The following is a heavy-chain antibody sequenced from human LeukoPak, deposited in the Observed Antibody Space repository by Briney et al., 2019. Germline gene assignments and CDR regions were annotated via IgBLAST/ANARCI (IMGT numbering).Heavy chain of an antibody. Sequence: GGSLRLSCAASGFTFSSYGMHWVRQAPGKGLEWVAVIWYDGSNKYYADSVKGRFTISRDNSKNTLYLQMNSLRAEDTAVYYCARYYDSSGYYYEPIDYWGQGTLVTVSS. V-gene: IGHV3-33*01. J-gene: IGHJ4*02. D-gene: IGHD3-22*01. CDR3: ARYYDSSGYYYEPIDY. CDR2: IWYDGSNK. CDR1: GFTFSSYG.